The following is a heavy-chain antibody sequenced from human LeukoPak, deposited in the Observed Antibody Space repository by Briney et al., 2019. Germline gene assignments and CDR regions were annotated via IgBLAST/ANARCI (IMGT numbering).Heavy chain of an antibody. D-gene: IGHD2-15*01. Sequence: GGSLRLSCAASGFTFSSYWMHWVRQAPGKGLVWVSAISNNGGYTYYADSVQGRFTIPRDNSKSTLCLRMNSLRAEDTAVYYCAKQLGYCSDGSCYFPYWGQGTLVTVSS. CDR2: ISNNGGYT. CDR1: GFTFSSYW. J-gene: IGHJ4*02. CDR3: AKQLGYCSDGSCYFPY. V-gene: IGHV3-23*01.